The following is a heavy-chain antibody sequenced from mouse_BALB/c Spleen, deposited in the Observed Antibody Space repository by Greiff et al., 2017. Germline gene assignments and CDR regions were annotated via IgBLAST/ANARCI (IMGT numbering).Heavy chain of an antibody. V-gene: IGHV14-3*02. Sequence: EVQLQQSGAELVKPGASVKLSCTASGFNFKDTYMHWVKQRPEQGLEWIGRIDPANGNTKYDPKFQGKATITADTSSNTAYLQLSSLTSEDTAVYYCAKSYYYGSSYGYWGQGTTLTVSS. D-gene: IGHD1-1*01. J-gene: IGHJ2*01. CDR3: AKSYYYGSSYGY. CDR1: GFNFKDTY. CDR2: IDPANGNT.